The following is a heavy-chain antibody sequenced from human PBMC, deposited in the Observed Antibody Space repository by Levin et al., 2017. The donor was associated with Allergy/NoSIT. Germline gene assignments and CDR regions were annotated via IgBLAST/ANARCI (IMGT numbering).Heavy chain of an antibody. CDR1: GYTFTSYD. D-gene: IGHD3-16*01. V-gene: IGHV1-8*01. CDR2: MNPNSGNT. Sequence: GESLKISCKASGYTFTSYDINWVRQATGQGLEWMGWMNPNSGNTGYAQKFQGRVTMTRNTSISTAYMELSSLRSEDTAVYYCAIGAAAEFDPWGQGTLVTVSS. J-gene: IGHJ5*02. CDR3: AIGAAAEFDP.